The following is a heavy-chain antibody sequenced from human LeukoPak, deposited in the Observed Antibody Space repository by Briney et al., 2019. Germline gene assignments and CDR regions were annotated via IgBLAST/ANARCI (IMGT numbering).Heavy chain of an antibody. CDR1: GGSFSGYY. V-gene: IGHV4-34*01. J-gene: IGHJ4*02. Sequence: SETLSLTCAVSGGSFSGYYWTWIRQPPGKGLEWIGEINHSGSANYSPSLSSRVTISLDMSENQFSLKLSSVTAADTAVYYCARGQGTVTTHWGQGTLVTVSS. CDR3: ARGQGTVTTH. D-gene: IGHD4-17*01. CDR2: INHSGSA.